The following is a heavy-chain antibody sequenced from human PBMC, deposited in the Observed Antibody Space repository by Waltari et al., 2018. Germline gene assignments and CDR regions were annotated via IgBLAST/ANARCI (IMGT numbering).Heavy chain of an antibody. D-gene: IGHD6-13*01. CDR1: GYTFTSYY. V-gene: IGHV1-46*01. CDR2: INPSGGST. CDR3: ARDSRVAAADY. Sequence: QVQLVQSGAEVKKPGASVKVSCKASGYTFTSYYMHWVRQAPGQGLEWMGIINPSGGSTSYAQKFQGRVTMTRDTSTSTVYMELSSLRSEDTAVYHCARDSRVAAADYWGQGTLVTVSS. J-gene: IGHJ4*02.